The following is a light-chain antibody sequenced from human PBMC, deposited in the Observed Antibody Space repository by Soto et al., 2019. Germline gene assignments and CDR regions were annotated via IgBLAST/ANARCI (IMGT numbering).Light chain of an antibody. Sequence: QSLLTQPAPVSGSPGQSITISCTGTSSDVGGYNFVSWYQHHPGKAPKLIIYDVTNRPSGISNRFSGSKSGNTASLTISGLQAEDEADYYCTSYTSSITYVFGTGTKDTVL. CDR1: SSDVGGYNF. V-gene: IGLV2-14*03. CDR3: TSYTSSITYV. J-gene: IGLJ1*01. CDR2: DVT.